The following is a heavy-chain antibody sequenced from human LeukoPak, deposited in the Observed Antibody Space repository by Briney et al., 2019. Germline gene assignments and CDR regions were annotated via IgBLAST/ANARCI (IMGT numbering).Heavy chain of an antibody. J-gene: IGHJ4*02. CDR3: ASVCMVRGVCIDY. CDR2: ISYTGTT. CDR1: GGSISGYY. Sequence: PSETLSLTCTVSGGSISGYYWSWIRQPPGKGLEWIGYISYTGTTNYNPSLKSRVTISVDKSKNQFSLKLSSVTAADTAVYYCASVCMVRGVCIDYWGQGTLVTVSS. V-gene: IGHV4-59*12. D-gene: IGHD3-10*01.